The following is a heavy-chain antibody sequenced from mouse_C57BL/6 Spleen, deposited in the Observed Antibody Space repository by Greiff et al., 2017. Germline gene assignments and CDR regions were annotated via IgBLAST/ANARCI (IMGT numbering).Heavy chain of an antibody. J-gene: IGHJ3*02. D-gene: IGHD2-1*01. Sequence: EVQLQQSGAELVRPGASVKLSCTASGFNIKDDYMHWVKQRPEQGLGWLGWIDPENGATEYASKFQGKATIAADSASNTAYLQLSSLTSEDTAVYYGTRNSFPWWGQGTLVTVSA. CDR3: TRNSFPW. CDR2: IDPENGAT. CDR1: GFNIKDDY. V-gene: IGHV14-4*01.